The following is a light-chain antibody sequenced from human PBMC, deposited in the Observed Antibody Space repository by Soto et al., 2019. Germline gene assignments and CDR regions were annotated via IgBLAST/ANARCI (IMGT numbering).Light chain of an antibody. CDR3: CSYAGSSTLYV. V-gene: IGLV2-23*01. CDR2: EGS. J-gene: IGLJ1*01. CDR1: SSDGGSYNL. Sequence: QSALTQPASVSGSPVQSSTISCTGTSSDGGSYNLVSWYQQHPGKAPKLMIYEGSKRPSGVSNRFSGSKSGNTASLTISGLQAEDEADYYCCSYAGSSTLYVFGTGPKVTV.